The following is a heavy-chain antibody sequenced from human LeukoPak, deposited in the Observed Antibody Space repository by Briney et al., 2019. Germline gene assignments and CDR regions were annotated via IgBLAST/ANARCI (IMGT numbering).Heavy chain of an antibody. V-gene: IGHV2-5*02. CDR1: GFSLSTTGVG. Sequence: VSGPTLVNPTQTLTLTCTFSGFSLSTTGVGVGWIRQPPGKALEWLAHVYWDDDKRYSPSLKIRLTITKDTSKNQVVLTMTNMDPVDTATYFCARPYFFGSGLYFDYWGQGSLVTVSS. J-gene: IGHJ4*02. CDR3: ARPYFFGSGLYFDY. D-gene: IGHD3-10*01. CDR2: VYWDDDK.